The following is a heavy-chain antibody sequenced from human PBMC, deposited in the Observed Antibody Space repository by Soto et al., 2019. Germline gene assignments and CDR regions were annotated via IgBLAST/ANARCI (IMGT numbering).Heavy chain of an antibody. CDR2: VYDTDGI. CDR3: ATGRLREHAYDI. Sequence: DVQLVESGGGLIQPGGSLRLSCEASGLTVTGKKYVAWVRQAPGKGLEWVSGVYDTDGIYYADSVKGRFTSSRDNSKTIGYLEMNSLTPDDTAVYYCATGRLREHAYDIWGLGTTVTVSA. V-gene: IGHV3-53*01. CDR1: GLTVTGKKY. D-gene: IGHD4-17*01. J-gene: IGHJ3*02.